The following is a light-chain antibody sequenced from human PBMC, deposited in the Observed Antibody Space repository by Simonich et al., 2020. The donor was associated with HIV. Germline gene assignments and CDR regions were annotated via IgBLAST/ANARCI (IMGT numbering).Light chain of an antibody. V-gene: IGLV1-44*01. CDR3: AAWFDSLNGHVV. CDR2: SNI. J-gene: IGLJ2*01. CDR1: SSDIGTNT. Sequence: QSVLTQPPAASGTPGQRVTISCSASSSDIGTNTVNWYQQLPGTTPKLLIYSNIRRPSGVPDRFSGSKSGTSASLAISGLQSDDEADYYCAAWFDSLNGHVVFGGGTKLTVL.